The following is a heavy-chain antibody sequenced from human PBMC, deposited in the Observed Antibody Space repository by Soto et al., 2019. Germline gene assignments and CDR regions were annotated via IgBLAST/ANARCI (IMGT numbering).Heavy chain of an antibody. CDR3: ARSYYDSSGYYRGWDYYYGMDV. CDR2: MNPNSGNT. D-gene: IGHD3-22*01. Sequence: QVQLVQSGAEVKKPGASVKVSCKASGYTFTSYDINWVRQATGQGLEWMGWMNPNSGNTGYAQKFQGRVTMTRNISISTAYMELSSLRSEDTAVYYCARSYYDSSGYYRGWDYYYGMDVWGQGTTVTVSS. V-gene: IGHV1-8*01. J-gene: IGHJ6*02. CDR1: GYTFTSYD.